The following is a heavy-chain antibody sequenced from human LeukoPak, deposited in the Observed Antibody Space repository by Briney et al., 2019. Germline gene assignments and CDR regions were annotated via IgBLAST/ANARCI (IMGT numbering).Heavy chain of an antibody. J-gene: IGHJ5*02. CDR2: ISYTGST. Sequence: SENLSLTCTVSGGSISPYFWGWIRQPPGKGLEWIGYISYTGSTNYNPSLKSRVTISVDTSKNQFSLQLTSVTAADTAVYYCARDDYRGVTNFDPWGQGTLVTVSS. CDR1: GGSISPYF. D-gene: IGHD3-10*01. CDR3: ARDDYRGVTNFDP. V-gene: IGHV4-59*01.